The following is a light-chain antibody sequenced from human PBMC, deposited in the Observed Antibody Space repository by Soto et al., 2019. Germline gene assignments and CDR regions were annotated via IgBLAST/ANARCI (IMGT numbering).Light chain of an antibody. CDR3: SSYTSSSIDDV. J-gene: IGLJ1*01. Sequence: SALTQPASVSGSPGQSITISCTGTSSDVGVYNYVSWYQQHPGKAPKLMIYEVSNRPSGVSNRFSGSKSGNTASLTISGLQAEDEADYYCSSYTSSSIDDVFGTGTKLTVL. CDR1: SSDVGVYNY. CDR2: EVS. V-gene: IGLV2-14*01.